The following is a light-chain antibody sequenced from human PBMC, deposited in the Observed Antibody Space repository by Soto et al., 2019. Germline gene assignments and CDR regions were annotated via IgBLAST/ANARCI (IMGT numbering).Light chain of an antibody. CDR2: GAS. CDR3: QQYGSSL. CDR1: QSVSSSY. Sequence: EIVLTQSPGTLSLSPGERATLSCRASQSVSSSYLAWYQQKPGQAPRLLIYGASSRATGIPGRFSGSGSGTDFTLTISRLEPEDFAVYYCQQYGSSLFGGGTKV. V-gene: IGKV3-20*01. J-gene: IGKJ4*01.